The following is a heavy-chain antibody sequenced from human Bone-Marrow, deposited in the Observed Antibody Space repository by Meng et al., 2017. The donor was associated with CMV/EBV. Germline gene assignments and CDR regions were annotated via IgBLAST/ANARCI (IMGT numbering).Heavy chain of an antibody. Sequence: ASVKVSCKASGYTFTAHYFHWVRQAPGQGLEWMGWIHPHRGDTNYAQQFQGRVTLTRDTSINTGYMELTRLTSDDTAVYYCARGWRDGYNYALFGYWGQGTLVTVSS. CDR1: GYTFTAHY. J-gene: IGHJ4*02. D-gene: IGHD5-24*01. CDR3: ARGWRDGYNYALFGY. V-gene: IGHV1-2*02. CDR2: IHPHRGDT.